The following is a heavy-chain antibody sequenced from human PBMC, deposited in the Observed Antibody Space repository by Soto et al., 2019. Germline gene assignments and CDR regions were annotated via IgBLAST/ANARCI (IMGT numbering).Heavy chain of an antibody. D-gene: IGHD3-10*02. V-gene: IGHV1-69*13. CDR3: ARMATFCSLNWFDP. Sequence: ASVKVSCKASGGTFSSYAISWVRQAPGQGLEWMGGIIPIFGTANYAQKFQGRVTITADESTSTAYMELSSLRSDDTAIYYCARMATFCSLNWFDPWGQATLVNVSS. J-gene: IGHJ5*02. CDR1: GGTFSSYA. CDR2: IIPIFGTA.